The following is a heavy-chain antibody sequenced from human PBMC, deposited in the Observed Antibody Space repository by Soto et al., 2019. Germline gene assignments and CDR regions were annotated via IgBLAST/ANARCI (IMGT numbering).Heavy chain of an antibody. V-gene: IGHV3-66*01. CDR2: IYSGGST. J-gene: IGHJ4*02. Sequence: GGSLRLSCAASGFTVSSNYMSWVRQARGKGLEWVSVIYSGGSTYYADSVKGRFTISRDNSKNTLYLQMNSLRAEDTAVYYCAREQYDYVWRSSRSVDYFDYWGQGT. CDR3: AREQYDYVWRSSRSVDYFDY. D-gene: IGHD3-16*02. CDR1: GFTVSSNY.